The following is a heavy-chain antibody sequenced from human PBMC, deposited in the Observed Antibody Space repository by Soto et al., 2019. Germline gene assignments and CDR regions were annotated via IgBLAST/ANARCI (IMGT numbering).Heavy chain of an antibody. V-gene: IGHV4-34*01. CDR2: INQSGST. CDR1: GGSFSGYY. J-gene: IGHJ4*02. Sequence: QVQLQQWGAGLLKPSETLSLTCAVYGGSFSGYYWSWIRQPPGEGLEWIGEINQSGSTNYNPSLKSRVTISVDTSKNQFSLKLSSVTAADTAVYYCARTYSSSWSPFDHWGQGTLVTVSS. CDR3: ARTYSSSWSPFDH. D-gene: IGHD6-13*01.